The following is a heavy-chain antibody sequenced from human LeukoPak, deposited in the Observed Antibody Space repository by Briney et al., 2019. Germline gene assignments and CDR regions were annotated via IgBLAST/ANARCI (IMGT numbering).Heavy chain of an antibody. CDR3: ASCYYYDSSGYYTRTNFDY. V-gene: IGHV1-69*13. CDR2: IIPIFGTA. Sequence: SVKVSCKASGYTFTSYGISWVRQAPGQGLEWMGGIIPIFGTANYAQKFQGRVTITADESTSTAYMELSSLRSEDTAVYYCASCYYYDSSGYYTRTNFDYWGQGTLVTVSS. CDR1: GYTFTSYG. J-gene: IGHJ4*02. D-gene: IGHD3-22*01.